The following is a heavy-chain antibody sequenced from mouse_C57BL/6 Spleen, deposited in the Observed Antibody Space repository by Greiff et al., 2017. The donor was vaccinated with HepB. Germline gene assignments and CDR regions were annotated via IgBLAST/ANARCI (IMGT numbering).Heavy chain of an antibody. V-gene: IGHV5-9-1*02. D-gene: IGHD2-3*01. Sequence: EVKLMESGEGLVKPGGSLKLSCAASGFTFSSYAMSWVRQTPEKRLEWVAYISSGGDYIYYADTVKGRFTISRDNARNTLYLQMSSLKSEDTAMYYCTRDGGSYFDYGGQGTTLTVSS. CDR3: TRDGGSYFDY. CDR1: GFTFSSYA. CDR2: ISSGGDYI. J-gene: IGHJ2*01.